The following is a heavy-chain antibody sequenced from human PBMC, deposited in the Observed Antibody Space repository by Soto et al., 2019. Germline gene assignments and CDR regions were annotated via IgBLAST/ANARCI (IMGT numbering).Heavy chain of an antibody. D-gene: IGHD6-13*01. V-gene: IGHV4-34*01. CDR3: ARGSKQQPVINWFDP. CDR1: GGSFSGYY. J-gene: IGHJ5*02. CDR2: IYYSGST. Sequence: SATLSLTCAVSGGSFSGYYWSWIRQPPGKGLEWIGYIYYSGSTNYNPSLKSRATISVDTSKNQFSLKLSSVTAADTAVYYCARGSKQQPVINWFDPWGQGTLVTVSS.